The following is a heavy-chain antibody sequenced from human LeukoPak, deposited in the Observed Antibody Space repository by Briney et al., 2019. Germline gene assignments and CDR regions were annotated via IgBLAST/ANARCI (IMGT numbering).Heavy chain of an antibody. J-gene: IGHJ4*02. CDR1: GFTFTDYY. CDR3: ARGRRPTVTTAVDY. CDR2: VSIVGSSI. V-gene: IGHV3-11*01. D-gene: IGHD4-17*01. Sequence: GGSLRLSCVASGFTFTDYYMSWIRQAPGKGLEWVSYVSIVGSSIYYADSVKGRFTISRDNAKNSLYLQMNSLRAEDTAVYYCARGRRPTVTTAVDYWGQGTLVTVSP.